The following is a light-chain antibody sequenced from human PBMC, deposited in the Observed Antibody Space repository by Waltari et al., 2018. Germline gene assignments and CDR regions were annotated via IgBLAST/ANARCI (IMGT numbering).Light chain of an antibody. V-gene: IGLV2-23*02. CDR3: CSDAGSGTYV. J-gene: IGLJ1*01. Sequence: QSALTQPASVSGSPGQSITISCTGTSSDIGKYNSVSWYQHLPGKVPKVMISEVTKRPSGVSNRVSGSKSGNTASLTISGLQADDEAEYYCCSDAGSGTYVFGTGTKLTV. CDR1: SSDIGKYNS. CDR2: EVT.